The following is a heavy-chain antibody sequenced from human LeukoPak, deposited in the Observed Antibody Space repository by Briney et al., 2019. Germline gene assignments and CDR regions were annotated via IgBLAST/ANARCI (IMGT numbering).Heavy chain of an antibody. J-gene: IGHJ4*02. Sequence: ASVKVSCKASGYTFTSYYVHWMRQAPGQGFEWMGVIDPRSGGTTYAQKLQVRVTMTRDTSTSTVYMELSSLRYDDTAVYYCASYGSGVKASFDYWGRGTLVTVSS. V-gene: IGHV1-46*04. CDR3: ASYGSGVKASFDY. CDR1: GYTFTSYY. CDR2: IDPRSGGT. D-gene: IGHD3-10*01.